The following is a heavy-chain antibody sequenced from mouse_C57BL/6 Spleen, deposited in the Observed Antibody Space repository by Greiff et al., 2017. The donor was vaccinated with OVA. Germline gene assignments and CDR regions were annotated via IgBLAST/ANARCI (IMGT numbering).Heavy chain of an antibody. CDR2: ISYSGST. Sequence: VQLQESGPGMVKPSQSLSLTCTVTGYSITSGYDWHWIRHFPGNKLEWMGYISYSGSTNYNPSLQTRISITHDTSKNQVFLKLNSVTTEDTATYYCARWGDGYWYVDVGGTGTTVTVSS. J-gene: IGHJ1*03. V-gene: IGHV3-1*01. CDR3: ARWGDGYWYVDV. CDR1: GYSITSGYD. D-gene: IGHD3-3*01.